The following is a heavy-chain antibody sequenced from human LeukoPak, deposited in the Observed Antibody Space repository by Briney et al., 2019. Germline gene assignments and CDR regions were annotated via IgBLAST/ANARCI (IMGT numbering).Heavy chain of an antibody. V-gene: IGHV1-2*02. Sequence: ASVKVSCKASGYTFTGYYMHWVRQAPGQGLEWMGWINPNSGGTNYAQKFQGRVTMTRDTSISTAYMELSRLRSDDTAVYYCARSRFLEWLSWFDPWGQGTLITVSS. D-gene: IGHD3-3*01. CDR1: GYTFTGYY. CDR2: INPNSGGT. CDR3: ARSRFLEWLSWFDP. J-gene: IGHJ5*02.